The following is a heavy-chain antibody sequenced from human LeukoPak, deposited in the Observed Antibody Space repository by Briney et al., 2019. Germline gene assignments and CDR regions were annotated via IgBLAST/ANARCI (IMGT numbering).Heavy chain of an antibody. Sequence: GGSLRLSCAASGFTFKNYGMHWVRQAPGKGLEWVAVTSYDGSNNYYGDSVKGRFTISRDNSKNTLYLQMNSLRAEDTAVYYCAKGYDSRGYYPHFDYWGQGTLVTVSS. V-gene: IGHV3-30*18. D-gene: IGHD3-22*01. J-gene: IGHJ4*02. CDR3: AKGYDSRGYYPHFDY. CDR1: GFTFKNYG. CDR2: TSYDGSNN.